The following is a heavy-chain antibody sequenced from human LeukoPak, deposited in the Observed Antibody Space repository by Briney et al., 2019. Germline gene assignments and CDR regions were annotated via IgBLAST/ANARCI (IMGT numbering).Heavy chain of an antibody. Sequence: SETLSLTCTVSGGSISTYYWSWIRQPAGKGLEWIGRIYTSGSTNYNPSLKSRVTISVDTSKNQFSLKLSSVTAADTAVYYCARLSYYDSSGYYRGPNWFDPWGQGTLVTVSS. D-gene: IGHD3-22*01. J-gene: IGHJ5*02. V-gene: IGHV4-4*07. CDR3: ARLSYYDSSGYYRGPNWFDP. CDR2: IYTSGST. CDR1: GGSISTYY.